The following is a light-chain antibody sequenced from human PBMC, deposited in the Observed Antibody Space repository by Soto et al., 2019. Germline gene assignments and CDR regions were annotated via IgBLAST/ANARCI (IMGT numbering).Light chain of an antibody. CDR2: DVS. J-gene: IGLJ2*01. Sequence: QSALTQPASVSGSPGQSITISCTGTNSDVGGYNYVSWYQQYPGKAPKLMIYDVSHRPSGVSNRFSGSKSGNTASLTISGLQAEDEADYYCSSYTSSTTRVFGGGTKLTVL. CDR1: NSDVGGYNY. V-gene: IGLV2-14*01. CDR3: SSYTSSTTRV.